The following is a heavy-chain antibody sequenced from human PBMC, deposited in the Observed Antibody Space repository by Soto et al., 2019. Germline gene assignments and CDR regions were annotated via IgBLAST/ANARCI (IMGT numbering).Heavy chain of an antibody. CDR3: DFKSSGGYS. J-gene: IGHJ3*01. Sequence: PSETLSLTCAVSGGSISSGGYSWSWIRQPPGKGLEWIGYIYYSGTTYYNPSLESRVTISVDTSKNQFSLKLSSVTAADTAVYYCDFKSSGGYSWGQGTMVTVSS. CDR1: GGSISSGGYS. D-gene: IGHD6-19*01. CDR2: IYYSGTT. V-gene: IGHV4-30-2*03.